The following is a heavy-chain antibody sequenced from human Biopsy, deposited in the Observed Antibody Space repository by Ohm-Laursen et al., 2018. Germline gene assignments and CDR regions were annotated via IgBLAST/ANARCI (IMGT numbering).Heavy chain of an antibody. CDR3: AIEGGTYSKPFDY. Sequence: SVKVSCKASGYTFISYDIDWVRQATGQGLEWMGWMNPKSGKTGYAQKFQGRVTMTTNTSVNTAYMELSSLTFEDTAVYYCAIEGGTYSKPFDYWGQGSQVIVSS. J-gene: IGHJ4*02. CDR1: GYTFISYD. V-gene: IGHV1-8*01. D-gene: IGHD1-26*01. CDR2: MNPKSGKT.